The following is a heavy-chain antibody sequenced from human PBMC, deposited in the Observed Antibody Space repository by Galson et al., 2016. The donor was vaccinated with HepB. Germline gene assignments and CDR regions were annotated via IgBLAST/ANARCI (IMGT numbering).Heavy chain of an antibody. V-gene: IGHV1-69*01. D-gene: IGHD6-6*01. J-gene: IGHJ6*03. CDR3: ATVRRDTSSSGQFYYFYMDV. CDR1: GGTFSTYD. Sequence: VKVSCKASGGTFSTYDFNWVRQAPGQGLEWMGGISHIFGTTEYAQEFQGRVTITADESTSTGYMEISSLRSEDTAVYYCATVRRDTSSSGQFYYFYMDVWGIGTTVTVSS. CDR2: ISHIFGTT.